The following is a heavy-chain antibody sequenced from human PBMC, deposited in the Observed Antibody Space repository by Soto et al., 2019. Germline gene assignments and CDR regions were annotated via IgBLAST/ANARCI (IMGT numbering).Heavy chain of an antibody. D-gene: IGHD1-26*01. V-gene: IGHV3-33*01. CDR2: IWSDGSKE. Sequence: QAQLVESGGGVVQPGRSLRLSCAASGLPFSASGMHWVRQAPGKGLEWVAMIWSDGSKEYYADSVKGRFTITRDNSKNMILLQMDSLRAEDTAVYYCARDKGTTGLDTWGQGNMVTVSS. J-gene: IGHJ5*02. CDR3: ARDKGTTGLDT. CDR1: GLPFSASG.